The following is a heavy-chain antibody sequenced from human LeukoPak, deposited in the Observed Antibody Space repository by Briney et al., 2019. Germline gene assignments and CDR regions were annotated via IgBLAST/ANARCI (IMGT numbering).Heavy chain of an antibody. J-gene: IGHJ4*02. V-gene: IGHV3-53*01. CDR3: ARHGLAAARYYFDY. D-gene: IGHD6-13*01. Sequence: GGSLRLSCAASGFSVSNNYMSWVRQAPGKGLEWVSVIYSGGSTYYSDSVRGRFTISTDSSKSTLYLQMNSLGTEDTAVYYCARHGLAAARYYFDYWGQGSLVSVSS. CDR2: IYSGGST. CDR1: GFSVSNNY.